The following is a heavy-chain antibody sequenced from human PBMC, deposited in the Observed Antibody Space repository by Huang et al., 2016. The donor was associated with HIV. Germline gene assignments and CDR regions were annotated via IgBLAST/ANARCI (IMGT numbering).Heavy chain of an antibody. CDR1: GYSFTSYW. D-gene: IGHD1-1*01. CDR3: ARLSTTWYFDY. J-gene: IGHJ4*02. Sequence: EVQLVQSGAELNKPGESLKISCTGSGYSFTSYWIGWVRQMPGKGLEWMGIMERGDSDTIDSPAFQGQVTISADKSVSTAYLEWSSLTASDIAMYYCARLSTTWYFDYWGQGTLVTVSS. CDR2: MERGDSDT. V-gene: IGHV5-51*01.